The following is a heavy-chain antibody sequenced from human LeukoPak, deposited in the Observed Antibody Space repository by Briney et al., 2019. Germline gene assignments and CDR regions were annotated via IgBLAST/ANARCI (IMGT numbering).Heavy chain of an antibody. J-gene: IGHJ4*02. CDR1: GFTFSTYS. Sequence: GGSLRLSCAASGFTFSTYSMNWVRQAPGKGLEWVSSISSSTTTIYYADSVKGRFTISRDNAKNSLYLQMNSLRDEDTAVYYCARDLCGGDCYSLDYWGQGTLVTVSS. V-gene: IGHV3-48*02. CDR3: ARDLCGGDCYSLDY. CDR2: ISSSTTTI. D-gene: IGHD2-21*02.